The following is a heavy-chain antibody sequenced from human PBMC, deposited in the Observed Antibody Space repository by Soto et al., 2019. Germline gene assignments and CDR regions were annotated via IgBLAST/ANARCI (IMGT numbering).Heavy chain of an antibody. CDR3: AKDPGSGRGNY. D-gene: IGHD3-10*01. Sequence: GGSLRLSCAASGFTFSSYAMSWVRQAPGKGLEWVSAISGSGGSTYYADSVKGRFTISRDNSKNTLYLQMNSLRAEDTAVYYYAKDPGSGRGNYWGQGTLVTVSS. CDR1: GFTFSSYA. V-gene: IGHV3-23*01. J-gene: IGHJ4*02. CDR2: ISGSGGST.